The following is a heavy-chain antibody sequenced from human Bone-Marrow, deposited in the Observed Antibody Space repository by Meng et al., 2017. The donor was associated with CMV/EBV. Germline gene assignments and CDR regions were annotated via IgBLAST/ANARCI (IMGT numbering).Heavy chain of an antibody. Sequence: GESLKISCVASGLTFSRHWMHWVRQAPGKGLVWVSRINSDGGSISYADSVEGRFTISRDNAKNRLYLQMSSLRAEDTAVYYCARGGKGGHHVLRFLEWLLNPDYWGQGTLVTVSS. CDR1: GLTFSRHW. D-gene: IGHD3-3*01. J-gene: IGHJ4*02. CDR2: INSDGGSI. V-gene: IGHV3-74*01. CDR3: ARGGKGGHHVLRFLEWLLNPDY.